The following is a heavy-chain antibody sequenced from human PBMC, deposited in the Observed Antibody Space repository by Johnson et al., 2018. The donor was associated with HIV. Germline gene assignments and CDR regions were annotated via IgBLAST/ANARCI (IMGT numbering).Heavy chain of an antibody. CDR2: IAWNGATT. CDR3: AREVRKAVAGNFDI. D-gene: IGHD6-19*01. Sequence: VQLVESGGGVVRPGESLRLSCAASGFTFDEHGMSWVRQAPGKGLEWVSGIAWNGATTGYADSVKGRFTISRDNAKNSLYLQMNSLRAEDTAVYYCAREVRKAVAGNFDIWGQGTIVTVSS. J-gene: IGHJ3*02. V-gene: IGHV3-20*04. CDR1: GFTFDEHG.